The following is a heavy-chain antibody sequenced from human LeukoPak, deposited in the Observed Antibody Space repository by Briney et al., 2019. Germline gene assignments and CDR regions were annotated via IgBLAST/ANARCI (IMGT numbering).Heavy chain of an antibody. CDR2: IYYSGRT. CDR1: GDSVSRSDSY. D-gene: IGHD3-22*01. J-gene: IGHJ1*01. Sequence: SETLSLTCTIFGDSVSRSDSYWDWIRQPPGKGLEWIGTIYYSGRTYYSRSLKSRVTLSVDTSNNQFSLTLSSVTAADTALYFCARRRYYDSSGYLEWGQGTLVTVSS. V-gene: IGHV4-39*01. CDR3: ARRRYYDSSGYLE.